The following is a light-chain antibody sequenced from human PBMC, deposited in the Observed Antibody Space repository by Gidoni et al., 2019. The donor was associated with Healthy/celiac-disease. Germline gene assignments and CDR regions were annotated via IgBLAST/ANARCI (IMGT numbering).Light chain of an antibody. CDR2: DAS. Sequence: DIPMTQSPSSLSASVGDRVTITCQASQDINNYLNWYQQKPGKAPKLLIYDASNLETGVPSRLSGSGSGTDVTFIISSLQPEDIVTYYCQQYDNRPLHTFGQGTKLEIK. CDR1: QDINNY. CDR3: QQYDNRPLHT. J-gene: IGKJ2*01. V-gene: IGKV1-33*01.